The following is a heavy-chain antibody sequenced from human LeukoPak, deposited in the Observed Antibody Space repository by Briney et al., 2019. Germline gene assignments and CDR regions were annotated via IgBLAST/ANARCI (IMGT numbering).Heavy chain of an antibody. CDR3: ARVQLWLGDAFDI. Sequence: SETLSLTCAVYGGSFSGYYWSWIRQPPGKGLEWIGYIYYSGSTYYNPSLKSRVTISVDTSKNQFSLKLSSVTAADTAVYYCARVQLWLGDAFDIWGQGTMVTVSS. V-gene: IGHV4-30-4*01. CDR2: IYYSGST. CDR1: GGSFSGYY. D-gene: IGHD5-18*01. J-gene: IGHJ3*02.